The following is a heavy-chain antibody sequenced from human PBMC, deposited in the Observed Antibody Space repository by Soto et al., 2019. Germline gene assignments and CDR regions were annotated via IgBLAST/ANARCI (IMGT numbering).Heavy chain of an antibody. CDR3: ARGGSGSPFDY. CDR1: GGSVSSGDYY. Sequence: PSETLSLTCTVSGGSVSSGDYYWSWMRQPRGKGLEWIGYIYSSGSTNYNPSLKSRVTISVDTSKNQLSLNLNSVTAADTAVYYCARGGSGSPFDYWGQGTLVTVSS. J-gene: IGHJ4*02. CDR2: IYSSGST. D-gene: IGHD3-16*01. V-gene: IGHV4-61*08.